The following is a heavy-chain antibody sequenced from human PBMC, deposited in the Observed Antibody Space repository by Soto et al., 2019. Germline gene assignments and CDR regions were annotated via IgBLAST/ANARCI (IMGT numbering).Heavy chain of an antibody. J-gene: IGHJ6*02. CDR3: ARGNYYGMDV. CDR2: ISSDGSNT. CDR1: GFSLSRYW. V-gene: IGHV3-74*01. Sequence: GGSLRLSCAASGFSLSRYWMHWVRQAPGKGLVWVSSISSDGSNTNYADSVKGRVTISRDNAKRALYLQMNSLRVEDAAVYYCARGNYYGMDVWGQGTTVTVSS.